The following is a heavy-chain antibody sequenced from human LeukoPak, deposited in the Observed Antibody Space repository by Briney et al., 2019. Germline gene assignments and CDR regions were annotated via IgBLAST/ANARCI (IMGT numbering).Heavy chain of an antibody. V-gene: IGHV3-30*02. CDR2: IRYDGSNK. D-gene: IGHD6-13*01. CDR1: GFTFSSYG. J-gene: IGHJ4*02. CDR3: ATSYSSSWLFDY. Sequence: GRSLRLSCAASGFTFSSYGMHWVRQAPGKGLEWVAFIRYDGSNKYYADSVKGRFTISRDNSKNTLYLQMNSLRAEDTAVYYCATSYSSSWLFDYWGQGTLVTVSS.